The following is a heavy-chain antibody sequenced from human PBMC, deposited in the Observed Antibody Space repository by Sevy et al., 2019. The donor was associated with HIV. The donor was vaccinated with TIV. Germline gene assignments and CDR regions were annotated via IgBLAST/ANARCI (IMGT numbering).Heavy chain of an antibody. J-gene: IGHJ4*02. Sequence: GGSLRLSCVASGINFKTYIINWVRQTPGKGLEWVSSISFSGNYIYYADFAKGRFTISRDNARNSLYLQMISLTAEDTAVYYCATSSGWALDYWGQGTLVTVSS. D-gene: IGHD3-9*01. CDR1: GINFKTYI. CDR3: ATSSGWALDY. CDR2: ISFSGNYI. V-gene: IGHV3-21*01.